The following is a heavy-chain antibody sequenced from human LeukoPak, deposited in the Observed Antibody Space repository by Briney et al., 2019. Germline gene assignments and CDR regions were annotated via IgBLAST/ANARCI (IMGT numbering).Heavy chain of an antibody. CDR1: GFTFSSYW. Sequence: GGSLRLSCAASGFTFSSYWMSWVRQAPGKGLEWVANIKQAGSEKYYVDSVKGRFTISRDNAKNSLYLQMNSLRAEDTAVYYCASPRGEDYGYFDYWGQGTLVTVSS. V-gene: IGHV3-7*01. J-gene: IGHJ4*02. CDR3: ASPRGEDYGYFDY. CDR2: IKQAGSEK. D-gene: IGHD4-17*01.